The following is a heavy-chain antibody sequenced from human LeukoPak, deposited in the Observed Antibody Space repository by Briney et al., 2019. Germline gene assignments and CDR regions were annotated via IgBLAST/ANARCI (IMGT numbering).Heavy chain of an antibody. J-gene: IGHJ4*02. CDR1: GASMSNHY. CDR2: IYDSETT. Sequence: SETLSLTCTVSGASMSNHYWSWIRQPPGKGLEWIGYIYDSETTNYNPSLSSRVTMSVDTSKTQFSLRLGSVTAADTALYYCASRPAGSAWYGVFDYWSRGTLVTVSS. V-gene: IGHV4-59*11. CDR3: ASRPAGSAWYGVFDY. D-gene: IGHD6-13*01.